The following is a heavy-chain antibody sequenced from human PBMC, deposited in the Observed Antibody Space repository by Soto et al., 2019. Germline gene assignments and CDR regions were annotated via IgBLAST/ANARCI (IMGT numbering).Heavy chain of an antibody. CDR1: GFTFSDYY. V-gene: IGHV3-11*06. CDR3: ARDSGGDSSGYINWYFDL. D-gene: IGHD3-22*01. Sequence: QVQLVESGGGLVKPGGSLRLSCAASGFTFSDYYMSWIRQAPGKGLEWVSYISSSSSYTNYADSVKGRFTISRDNAKNSRYLQMNSVRAEDTAVYYCARDSGGDSSGYINWYFDLWGRGTLVTVSS. J-gene: IGHJ2*01. CDR2: ISSSSSYT.